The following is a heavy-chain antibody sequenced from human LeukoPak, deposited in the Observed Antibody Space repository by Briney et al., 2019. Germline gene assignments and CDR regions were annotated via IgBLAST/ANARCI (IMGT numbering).Heavy chain of an antibody. CDR3: ARGTDFPEY. J-gene: IGHJ4*02. D-gene: IGHD1/OR15-1a*01. V-gene: IGHV3-33*01. CDR1: GFTFSGYG. Sequence: GGSLRLSCVESGFTFSGYGMHWVRQAPGKGLECVALIWFDGSNQYYADSVKGRFTISRDNSKNTLYLQMNSLRVEDTAVYYCARGTDFPEYWGQGALVTVSS. CDR2: IWFDGSNQ.